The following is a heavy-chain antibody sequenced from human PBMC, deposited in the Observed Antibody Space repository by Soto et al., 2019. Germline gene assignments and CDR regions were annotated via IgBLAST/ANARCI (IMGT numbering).Heavy chain of an antibody. D-gene: IGHD3-16*01. J-gene: IGHJ4*02. Sequence: GGSLRLSCEVSGFIFSSYWMHWVRQVPGKGLVWVSRTNEDGSITNYADSVRGRFTISRDNAKNTLYLEMNSLRVEDTAVYYCTRDSGGRGGYWGQGTLVTVSS. CDR1: GFIFSSYW. CDR3: TRDSGGRGGY. V-gene: IGHV3-74*01. CDR2: TNEDGSIT.